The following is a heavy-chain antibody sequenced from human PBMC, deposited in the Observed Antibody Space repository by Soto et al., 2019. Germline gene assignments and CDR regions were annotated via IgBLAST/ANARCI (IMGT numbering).Heavy chain of an antibody. D-gene: IGHD2-15*01. Sequence: GGSLRLSCAASGFTFSSYAMSWVRQAPGKGLEWVSAISGSGGSTYYADSVKGRFTISRDNSKNTRYLQMNSLRAEDTAVYYCAKSLGYCSGGSCYYYYYGMDVWGQGTTVTVSS. CDR1: GFTFSSYA. CDR3: AKSLGYCSGGSCYYYYYGMDV. CDR2: ISGSGGST. V-gene: IGHV3-23*01. J-gene: IGHJ6*02.